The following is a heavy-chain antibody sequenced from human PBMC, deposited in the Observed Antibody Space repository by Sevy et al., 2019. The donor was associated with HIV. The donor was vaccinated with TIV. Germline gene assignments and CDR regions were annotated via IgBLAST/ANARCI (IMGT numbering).Heavy chain of an antibody. D-gene: IGHD2-21*02. CDR1: GFTFSNAW. V-gene: IGHV3-15*01. J-gene: IGHJ4*02. CDR2: IKSKTDGGTT. Sequence: GGSLRLSCAASGFTFSNAWMSWVRQAPGKGLEWVGGIKSKTDGGTTDYTAPVKGRFTISIDDSKNTLYLQMNSLKTEDTAVYYCTTDGAVVTKDYWGQGTLVTVSS. CDR3: TTDGAVVTKDY.